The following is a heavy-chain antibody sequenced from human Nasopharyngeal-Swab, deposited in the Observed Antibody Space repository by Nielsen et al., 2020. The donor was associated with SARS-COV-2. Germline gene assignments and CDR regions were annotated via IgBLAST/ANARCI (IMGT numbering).Heavy chain of an antibody. D-gene: IGHD5-24*01. CDR2: VYPGNSEV. Sequence: GESLKISCMASGYSFVNHWIGWVRPTPGKGLEWIGMVYPGNSEVAYSPSFQGQVTISADRSMNTAYLQWRRLRASDTAMYFCARRAARDGYNYEVDPWGQGTLVTVSS. V-gene: IGHV5-51*01. CDR3: ARRAARDGYNYEVDP. CDR1: GYSFVNHW. J-gene: IGHJ5*02.